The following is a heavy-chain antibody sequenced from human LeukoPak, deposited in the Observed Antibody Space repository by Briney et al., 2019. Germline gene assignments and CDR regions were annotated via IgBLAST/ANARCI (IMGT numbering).Heavy chain of an antibody. CDR1: GFTFSGYW. CDR2: MNEGGTEI. D-gene: IGHD6-6*01. CDR3: ARGVYAFDV. J-gene: IGHJ3*01. V-gene: IGHV3-7*01. Sequence: PGGSLRLSCAASGFTFSGYWMTWVRQAPGTGLEWVTYMNEGGTEIYYLDSVKGRFSISRDNGKNSLYLQMNSLRVEDKAVYYCARGVYAFDVWGQGTMVTVSS.